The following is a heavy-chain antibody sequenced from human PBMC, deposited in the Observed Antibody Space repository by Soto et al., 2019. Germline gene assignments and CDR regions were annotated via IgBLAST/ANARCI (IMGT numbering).Heavy chain of an antibody. J-gene: IGHJ4*02. CDR1: GFTFSSYA. Sequence: EVQLLESGGGLVQPGGSLRLSCAASGFTFSSYAMSWVRQAPGKGLEWVSAISGSGGSTYYADSVKGRFTISRDNSKNTLYLQMNSLRAEDTAVYYCAKAVLPVAGKASSFDYWGQGTLVTVSS. V-gene: IGHV3-23*01. CDR2: ISGSGGST. CDR3: AKAVLPVAGKASSFDY. D-gene: IGHD6-19*01.